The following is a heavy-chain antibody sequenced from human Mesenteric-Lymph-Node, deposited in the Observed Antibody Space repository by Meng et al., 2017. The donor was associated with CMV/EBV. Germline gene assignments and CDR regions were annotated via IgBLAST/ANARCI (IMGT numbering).Heavy chain of an antibody. D-gene: IGHD1-1*01. CDR3: ARGTRNPKVVQLEILYYLDY. CDR2: IIPIFGTA. V-gene: IGHV1-69*06. J-gene: IGHJ4*02. Sequence: IYAIGWVRPAPGQGLEWMGGIIPIFGTANYAQKFQGRVRITADKSTSTAYMELSSLRSDDTAVYYCARGTRNPKVVQLEILYYLDYWGQGTLVTVSS. CDR1: IYA.